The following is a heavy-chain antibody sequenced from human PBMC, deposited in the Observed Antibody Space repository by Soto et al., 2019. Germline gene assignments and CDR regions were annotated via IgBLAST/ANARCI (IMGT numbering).Heavy chain of an antibody. CDR1: GGSISSSSYY. Sequence: SETLSLTCTVSGGSISSSSYYWGWIRQPPGKGLEWIGSIYYSGSNYYNPSLKSRVTISVETSKNQFSLKLSSVTTADTAVYYCAGVAAGGRRPNWFDPCGQGTLVTVSS. CDR2: IYYSGSN. D-gene: IGHD6-13*01. V-gene: IGHV4-39*01. J-gene: IGHJ5*02. CDR3: AGVAAGGRRPNWFDP.